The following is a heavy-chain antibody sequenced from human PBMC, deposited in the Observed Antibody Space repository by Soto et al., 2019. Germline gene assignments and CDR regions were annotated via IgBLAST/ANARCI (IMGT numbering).Heavy chain of an antibody. CDR1: GFTFSSYS. V-gene: IGHV3-21*01. CDR3: ARPDLAITGINFDY. CDR2: ISSSSSYI. J-gene: IGHJ4*02. Sequence: GGSLRLSCAASGFTFSSYSMNWVRQAPGKGLEWVSSISSSSSYIYYADSVKGRFTISRDNAKNSLYLQMNSLRAEDTAVYYCARPDLAITGINFDYCGQGTLVTVYS. D-gene: IGHD1-20*01.